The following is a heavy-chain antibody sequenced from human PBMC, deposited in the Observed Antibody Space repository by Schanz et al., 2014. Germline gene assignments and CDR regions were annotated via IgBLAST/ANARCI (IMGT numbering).Heavy chain of an antibody. Sequence: VQLVESGGDLVKPGGSLRLSCEASGFTFFGSFAMSWVRQAPGKGLEWVSGMSGSGSTADYADSVKGRFTISRDNSRKTLYLQMNSLRADDTAVYYCAKDFFIGVARGVIISHDAIDIWGQGTKVTVS. D-gene: IGHD3-10*01. CDR1: GFTFFGSFA. J-gene: IGHJ3*02. CDR3: AKDFFIGVARGVIISHDAIDI. CDR2: MSGSGSTA. V-gene: IGHV3-23*04.